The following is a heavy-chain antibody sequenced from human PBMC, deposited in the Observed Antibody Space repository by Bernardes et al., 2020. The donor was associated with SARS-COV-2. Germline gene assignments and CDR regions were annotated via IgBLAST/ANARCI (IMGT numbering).Heavy chain of an antibody. D-gene: IGHD3-16*01. V-gene: IGHV3-48*03. Sequence: GALRPSCAASGFTFSSYEMNWVRQAPGKGLEWVSYISSSGSTIYYADSVKGRFTISRDNAKNSLYLQMNSLRAEDTAVYYCASMAVYVWGSWPWGQGTLVTVSS. CDR3: ASMAVYVWGSWP. J-gene: IGHJ4*02. CDR2: ISSSGSTI. CDR1: GFTFSSYE.